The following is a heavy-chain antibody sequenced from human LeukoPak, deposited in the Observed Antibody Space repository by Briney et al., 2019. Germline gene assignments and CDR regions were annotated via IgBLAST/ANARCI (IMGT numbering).Heavy chain of an antibody. CDR2: IKQEGSEI. CDR1: GFTFSGYW. J-gene: IGHJ4*02. V-gene: IGHV3-7*01. D-gene: IGHD1-26*01. CDR3: ARDKIVGPTTLDY. Sequence: GGSLRLSCAASGFTFSGYWMSWVRQTPEKGLEWVATIKQEGSEIYDVDSVKGRFTISRDNAGNSLYLQMNSLRADDTAVYYCARDKIVGPTTLDYWGQGTLVTVSS.